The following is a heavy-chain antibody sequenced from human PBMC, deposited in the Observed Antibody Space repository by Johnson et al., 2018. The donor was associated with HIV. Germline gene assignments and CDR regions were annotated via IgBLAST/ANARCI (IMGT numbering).Heavy chain of an antibody. CDR2: ISYDGSNK. J-gene: IGHJ3*02. D-gene: IGHD6-13*01. V-gene: IGHV3-30-3*01. Sequence: QVQLVESGGGVVRPGGSLRLSCAASGFTFSSYAMHWVRQAPGKGLEWVAVISYDGSNKYYADSVKGRFTISRDNSKNTLYMQMNSLRAEDTAVYYCAKDVRMSIAAAAAHAFDIWGQGTMVTVSS. CDR1: GFTFSSYA. CDR3: AKDVRMSIAAAAAHAFDI.